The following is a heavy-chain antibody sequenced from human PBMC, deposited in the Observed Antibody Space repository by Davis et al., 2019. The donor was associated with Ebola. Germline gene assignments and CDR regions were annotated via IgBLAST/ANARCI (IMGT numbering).Heavy chain of an antibody. Sequence: GESLKISCAASGFTFDDYTMHWVRQAPGKGLEWVSLISWDGGSTSYADSVKGRFTISRDNSKNSLYLQMNSLRTEDTALYYCARGDFWGQGTLVTVSS. CDR1: GFTFDDYT. CDR3: ARGDF. D-gene: IGHD3-3*01. V-gene: IGHV3-43*01. J-gene: IGHJ4*02. CDR2: ISWDGGST.